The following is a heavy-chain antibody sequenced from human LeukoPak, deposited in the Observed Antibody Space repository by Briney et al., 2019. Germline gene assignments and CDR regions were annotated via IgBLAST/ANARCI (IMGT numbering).Heavy chain of an antibody. V-gene: IGHV3-21*06. J-gene: IGHJ6*02. CDR1: GFTFSSHS. CDR2: ISGNGHLI. Sequence: GGSLRLSCAASGFTFSSHSMSWVRQAPGKGLEWISVISGNGHLIYWADSLKGRFTVSRDNAKNSLYLQMNSLRAEDTAVYYCARGRYCSGGSCYSGGMDVWGQGTTVTVSS. D-gene: IGHD2-15*01. CDR3: ARGRYCSGGSCYSGGMDV.